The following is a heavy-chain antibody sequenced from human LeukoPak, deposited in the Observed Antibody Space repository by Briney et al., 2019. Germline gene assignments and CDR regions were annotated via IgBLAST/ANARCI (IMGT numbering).Heavy chain of an antibody. CDR2: ISGSGDAI. V-gene: IGHV3-11*04. CDR1: GFRFSDYY. CDR3: ARVRTGGDFWSGYNNWFDP. Sequence: GGSLRLSCVVSGFRFSDYYMSWIRQTPGKGLELISYISGSGDAIYYTDSVKGRFTISRDNAKNSLYLQMNSLRAEDTAVYYCARVRTGGDFWSGYNNWFDPWGQGTLVTVSS. J-gene: IGHJ5*02. D-gene: IGHD3-3*01.